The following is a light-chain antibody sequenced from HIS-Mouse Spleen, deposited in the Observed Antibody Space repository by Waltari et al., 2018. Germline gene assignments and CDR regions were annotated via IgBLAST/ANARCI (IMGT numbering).Light chain of an antibody. Sequence: QSALTQPASVSGSPGQSITIPCTGTSSDVGSYNLFSWYQQHPGKAPKLMIYEGSKRPSGVSNRFSGSKSGNTASLTISGLQAEDEADYYCCSYAGSSTEFGGGTKLTVL. V-gene: IGLV2-23*01. J-gene: IGLJ3*02. CDR2: EGS. CDR3: CSYAGSSTE. CDR1: SSDVGSYNL.